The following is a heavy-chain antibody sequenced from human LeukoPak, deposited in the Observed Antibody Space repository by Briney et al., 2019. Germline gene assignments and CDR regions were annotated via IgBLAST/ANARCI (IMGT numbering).Heavy chain of an antibody. CDR3: ARGIGSGVLLFDY. CDR2: IFSGGST. D-gene: IGHD1-26*01. J-gene: IGHJ4*02. CDR1: GFTVSSNY. V-gene: IGHV3-66*01. Sequence: GGSLRLSCAASGFTVSSNYMSWVRQAPGNGLEWVSVIFSGGSTYYADSVKGRFTISRDNSKNTLYLQMNSLRAEDTAVYYCARGIGSGVLLFDYWGQGTLVTVSS.